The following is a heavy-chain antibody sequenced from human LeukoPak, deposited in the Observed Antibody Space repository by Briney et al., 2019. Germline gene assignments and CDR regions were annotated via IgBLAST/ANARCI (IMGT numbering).Heavy chain of an antibody. D-gene: IGHD5-18*01. CDR3: ARDWMQVHRPDF. CDR2: IKQDESEK. Sequence: GGSLRLSCAASGFTSSSYWMSWVRQAPGKGVEWVANIKQDESEKYYVDSVKGRFTISRDNAKNSLYLQLNSLRAEDRAVYYWARDWMQVHRPDFWGEGTLVTVSS. V-gene: IGHV3-7*01. J-gene: IGHJ4*02. CDR1: GFTSSSYW.